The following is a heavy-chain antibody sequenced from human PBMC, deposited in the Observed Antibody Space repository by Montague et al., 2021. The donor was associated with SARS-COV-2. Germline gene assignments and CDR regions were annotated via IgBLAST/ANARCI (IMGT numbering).Heavy chain of an antibody. CDR3: VRALGSGDFDF. D-gene: IGHD2-21*01. CDR2: IKQDGSEK. CDR1: GFTFRSFW. Sequence: SLRLSCAASGFTFRSFWMSRVRQAPGKGLKWVANIKQDGSEKYYLDSVEGRFTISRDNAKNSLFLQMNSLRGDDTAAYYCVRALGSGDFDFWGQGTLVSVSS. V-gene: IGHV3-7*03. J-gene: IGHJ4*02.